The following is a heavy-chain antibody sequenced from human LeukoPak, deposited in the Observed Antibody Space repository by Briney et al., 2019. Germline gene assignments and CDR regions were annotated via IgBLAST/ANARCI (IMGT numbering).Heavy chain of an antibody. V-gene: IGHV4-34*01. CDR2: INHSGST. CDR3: ARGRGYYDSSGYYDDY. CDR1: GGSFSGYY. Sequence: SETPSLTCAVYGGSFSGYYWSWIRQPPGKGLEWIGEINHSGSTNYNPSLKSRVTISVDTSKNQFSLKLSSVTAADTAVYYCARGRGYYDSSGYYDDYWGQGTLVTVSS. D-gene: IGHD3-22*01. J-gene: IGHJ4*02.